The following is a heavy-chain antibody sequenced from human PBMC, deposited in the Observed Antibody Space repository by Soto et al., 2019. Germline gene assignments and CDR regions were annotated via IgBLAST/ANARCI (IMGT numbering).Heavy chain of an antibody. CDR3: AKELSQIYYYYGMDV. CDR2: ISGSGGST. V-gene: IGHV3-23*01. J-gene: IGHJ6*02. Sequence: GGSLRLSCAASGFTFSSYAMSWVRQAPGKGLEWVSAISGSGGSTYYADSVKGRFTISRDNSKNTLYLQMNSLRAEDTAVYYGAKELSQIYYYYGMDVWGQGTTVTVSS. CDR1: GFTFSSYA.